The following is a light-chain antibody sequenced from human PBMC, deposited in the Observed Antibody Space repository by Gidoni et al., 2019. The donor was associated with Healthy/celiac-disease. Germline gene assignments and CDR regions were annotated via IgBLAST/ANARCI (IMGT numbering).Light chain of an antibody. J-gene: IGKJ2*01. Sequence: EMVLTQSPATLSLSPGERATFSCRASQSVSSYLAWYQQKPGPAPRLLIYDASHRATGMPARFRGSGSGTDFALTLSSLEPEDFAVYYCQQRSNWPGTFGQGTKLEIK. V-gene: IGKV3-11*01. CDR3: QQRSNWPGT. CDR1: QSVSSY. CDR2: DAS.